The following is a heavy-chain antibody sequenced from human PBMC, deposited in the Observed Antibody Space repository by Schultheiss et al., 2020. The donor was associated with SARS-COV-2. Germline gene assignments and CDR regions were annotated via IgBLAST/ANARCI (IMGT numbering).Heavy chain of an antibody. J-gene: IGHJ4*02. CDR3: ARAPGVGTPFDY. D-gene: IGHD2-21*02. V-gene: IGHV4-39*07. CDR1: GGSISSSSYY. CDR2: IYYSGST. Sequence: SQTLSLTCTVPGGSISSSSYYWGWIRQPPGKGLEWIGSIYYSGSTYYNPSLKSRVTISVDTSKNQFSLKLSSVTAADTAVYYCARAPGVGTPFDYWGQGTLVTVSS.